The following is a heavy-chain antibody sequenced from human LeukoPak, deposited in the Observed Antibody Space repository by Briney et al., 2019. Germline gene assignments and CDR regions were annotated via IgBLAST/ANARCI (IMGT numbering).Heavy chain of an antibody. CDR3: TRETSSRYFDY. V-gene: IGHV1-8*01. J-gene: IGHJ4*02. CDR2: MNSNSGRT. CDR1: GYTLTSYD. Sequence: GASVKVSCNASGYTLTSYDINWVRQATGQGLEWMGWMNSNSGRTGYAQNFQGRITMTRNTSISTAYMELSSLRSEDTAVYYCTRETSSRYFDYWGQGTLVTVSS.